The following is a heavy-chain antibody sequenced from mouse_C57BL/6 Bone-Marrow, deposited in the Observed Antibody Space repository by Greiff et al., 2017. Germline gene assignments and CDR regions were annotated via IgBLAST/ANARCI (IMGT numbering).Heavy chain of an antibody. CDR3: ARKFYYYYGSSPYAMDY. J-gene: IGHJ4*01. Sequence: VQLKQSGPELVKPGASVKISCKASGYAFSSSWMNWVKQRPGKGLEWIGRIYPGDGDTNYNGKFKGKATLTADKSSSTAYMQLSSLTSEDSAVYFCARKFYYYYGSSPYAMDYWGQGTSVTVSS. V-gene: IGHV1-82*01. CDR1: GYAFSSSW. D-gene: IGHD1-1*01. CDR2: IYPGDGDT.